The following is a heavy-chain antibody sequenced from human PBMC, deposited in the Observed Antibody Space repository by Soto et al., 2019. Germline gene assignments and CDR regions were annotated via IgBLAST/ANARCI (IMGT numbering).Heavy chain of an antibody. V-gene: IGHV3-33*01. CDR2: IWYDGSNK. Sequence: GGSLRLSCAASGFTFSSYGMHWVRQAPGKGLEWVAVIWYDGSNKYYADSVKGRFTITRDNSKNTLYLQMNSLRAEDTAVYYCAITRAPPPYYFDYWGQGTLVTVSS. CDR3: AITRAPPPYYFDY. J-gene: IGHJ4*02. CDR1: GFTFSSYG.